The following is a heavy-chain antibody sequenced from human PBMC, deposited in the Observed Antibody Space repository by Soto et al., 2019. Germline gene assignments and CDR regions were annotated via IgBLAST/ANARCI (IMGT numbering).Heavy chain of an antibody. D-gene: IGHD3-9*01. CDR2: IKQDGSEK. J-gene: IGHJ4*02. Sequence: PGGSLRLSCAASGFTFSSYWMSWVRQAPGKGLEWVANIKQDGSEKYYVDSVKGRFTISRDNAKNSLYLQMNSLRAEDTAVYYCARERSILTGYYPFDYWGQGTLVTVSS. CDR1: GFTFSSYW. CDR3: ARERSILTGYYPFDY. V-gene: IGHV3-7*05.